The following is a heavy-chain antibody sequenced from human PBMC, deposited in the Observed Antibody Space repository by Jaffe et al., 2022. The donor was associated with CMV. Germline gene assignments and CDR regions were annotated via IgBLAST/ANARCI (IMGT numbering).Heavy chain of an antibody. CDR2: INHSGST. CDR3: ARVGGAATGAFDI. CDR1: GGSFSGYY. J-gene: IGHJ3*02. Sequence: QVQLQQWGAGLLKPSETLSLTCAVYGGSFSGYYWSWIRQPPGKGLEWIGEINHSGSTNYNPSLKSRVTISVDTSKNQFSLKLSSVTAADTAVYYCARVGGAATGAFDIWGQGTMVTVSS. V-gene: IGHV4-34*01. D-gene: IGHD2-15*01.